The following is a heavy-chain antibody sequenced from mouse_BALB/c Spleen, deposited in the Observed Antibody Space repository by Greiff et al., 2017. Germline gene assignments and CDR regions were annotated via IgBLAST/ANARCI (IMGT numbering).Heavy chain of an antibody. D-gene: IGHD2-3*01. CDR1: GYAFTNYL. CDR3: ARSGGWLLRFAY. V-gene: IGHV1-54*01. J-gene: IGHJ3*01. CDR2: INPGSGGT. Sequence: QVHVKQSGAELVRPGTSVKVSCTASGYAFTNYLIEWVKQRPGQGLEWIGVINPGSGGTNYNEKFKGKATLTADKSSSTAYMQLSSLTSDDSAVYFCARSGGWLLRFAYWGQGTLVTVSA.